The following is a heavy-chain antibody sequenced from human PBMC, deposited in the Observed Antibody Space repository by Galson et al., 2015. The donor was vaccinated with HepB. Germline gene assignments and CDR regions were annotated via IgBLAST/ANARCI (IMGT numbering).Heavy chain of an antibody. CDR1: GGTFSSYA. CDR3: ARVGYCSSTSCLPYFDY. CDR2: IIPIFGTA. D-gene: IGHD2-2*01. V-gene: IGHV1-69*13. J-gene: IGHJ4*02. Sequence: SVKVSCKASGGTFSSYAISWVRQAPGQGLEWMGGIIPIFGTANYAQKFQGRVTITADESTSTAYMELSSLRSEDTAVYYCARVGYCSSTSCLPYFDYWGQGTLVTVSS.